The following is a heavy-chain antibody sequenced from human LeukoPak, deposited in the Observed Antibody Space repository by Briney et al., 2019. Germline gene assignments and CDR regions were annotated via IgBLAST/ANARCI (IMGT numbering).Heavy chain of an antibody. D-gene: IGHD3-16*01. CDR1: GYTFNDYY. Sequence: ASVKVSCKTSGYTFNDYYIHWVRQAPGQGLEWMGWINPNSGGTNYAQKFQDWVTMTRDTSIGTAYMEPRRLRSDDTAVYYCARDRGRGGLISAFDIWGQGTMVTVSS. V-gene: IGHV1-2*04. J-gene: IGHJ3*02. CDR3: ARDRGRGGLISAFDI. CDR2: INPNSGGT.